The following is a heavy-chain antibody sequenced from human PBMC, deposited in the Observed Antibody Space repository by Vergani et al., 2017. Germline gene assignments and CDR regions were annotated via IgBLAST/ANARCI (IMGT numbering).Heavy chain of an antibody. CDR3: AKANPRNSGYDYLYYYHAKDV. V-gene: IGHV3-23*01. J-gene: IGHJ6*02. Sequence: EVQLLESGGDLVQPGGSLRLSCAASGFTFNHYAMNLVRQAPGKGLEWVSGISGSGGSTYYAGSVKGRFTISRDSSKNTLSLQMNSLSAGDTAVYYCAKANPRNSGYDYLYYYHAKDVWGQGTTVIVAS. CDR1: GFTFNHYA. CDR2: ISGSGGST. D-gene: IGHD5-12*01.